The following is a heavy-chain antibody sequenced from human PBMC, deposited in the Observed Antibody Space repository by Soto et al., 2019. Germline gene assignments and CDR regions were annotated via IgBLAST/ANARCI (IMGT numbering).Heavy chain of an antibody. V-gene: IGHV4-34*01. D-gene: IGHD1-26*01. CDR3: ARGRPMMGAKTFFDY. CDR1: GGSFSGYY. CDR2: INHSGST. Sequence: SETLSLTCAVYGGSFSGYYWSWIRQPPGKGLEWIGEINHSGSTNYNPSLKSRVTISVDTSKNHFSLHLSSVNAADTAVYYCARGRPMMGAKTFFDYWGPGTLVTVS. J-gene: IGHJ4*02.